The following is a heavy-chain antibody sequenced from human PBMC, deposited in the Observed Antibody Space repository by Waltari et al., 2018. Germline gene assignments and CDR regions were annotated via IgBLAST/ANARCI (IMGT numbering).Heavy chain of an antibody. Sequence: QVQLQESGPGLVKPSVTLSLTCTVSGGSLSSYYCSWIRQPPGKGLEWIGYIYYSGSTNYNPSLKSRVTISVDTSKNQFSLKLSSVTAADTAVYYCAREDDYGGNWFDPWGQGTLVTVSS. J-gene: IGHJ5*02. V-gene: IGHV4-59*01. CDR3: AREDDYGGNWFDP. D-gene: IGHD4-17*01. CDR1: GGSLSSYY. CDR2: IYYSGST.